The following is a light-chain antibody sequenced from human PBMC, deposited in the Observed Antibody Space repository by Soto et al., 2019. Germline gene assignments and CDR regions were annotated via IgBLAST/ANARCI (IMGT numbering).Light chain of an antibody. CDR1: QTIGRN. CDR3: QQYTQWPIT. J-gene: IGKJ5*01. CDR2: GIS. V-gene: IGKV3-15*01. Sequence: EIVMTQSPDTLSLSPEETATNSCRAIQTIGRNYLAWYQQKPGQVPRLLIYGISTRATDIPARFSGSGSGTEFTLTISSLQSEDFAVYYCQQYTQWPITFGQGTRLEIK.